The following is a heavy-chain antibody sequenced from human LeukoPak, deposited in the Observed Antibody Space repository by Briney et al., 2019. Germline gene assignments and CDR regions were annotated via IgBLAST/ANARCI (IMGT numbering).Heavy chain of an antibody. CDR3: ARGIVGATKRNYYYGMDV. Sequence: GGSLRLSCAASGFPFSSYWMSWVRQAPGKGLEWVANIKQDGSEKYYVDSVKGRFTISRDNAKNSLYLQMNSLRAEDTAVYYCARGIVGATKRNYYYGMDVWGQGTTVAVSS. CDR2: IKQDGSEK. CDR1: GFPFSSYW. V-gene: IGHV3-7*01. J-gene: IGHJ6*02. D-gene: IGHD1-26*01.